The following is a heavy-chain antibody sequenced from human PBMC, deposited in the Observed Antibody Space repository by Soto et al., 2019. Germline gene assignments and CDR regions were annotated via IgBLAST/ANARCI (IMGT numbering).Heavy chain of an antibody. Sequence: SETLSLTCTVSGGSISSYYWSWIRQPPGKGLEWIGYIYYSGSTNYNPSLKSRVTISVDTSKNQFSLKLSSVTAADTAVYYCARDNREFDYWGQGTLVTVSS. V-gene: IGHV4-59*01. CDR3: ARDNREFDY. CDR1: GGSISSYY. J-gene: IGHJ4*02. CDR2: IYYSGST.